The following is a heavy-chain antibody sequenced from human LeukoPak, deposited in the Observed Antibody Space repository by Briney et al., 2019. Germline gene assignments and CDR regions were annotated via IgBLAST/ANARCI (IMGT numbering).Heavy chain of an antibody. D-gene: IGHD3-9*01. Sequence: SETLSLTCTVSGGSISSGSYYWSWIRQPAGKGLEWIGRIYTSGSTNYNPSLKSRVTISVDTSKNQFSLKLSSVTAADTAVYYCARGLDVLRYFDWLDAFDIWGQGTMVTVSS. CDR3: ARGLDVLRYFDWLDAFDI. CDR1: GGSISSGSYY. V-gene: IGHV4-61*02. CDR2: IYTSGST. J-gene: IGHJ3*02.